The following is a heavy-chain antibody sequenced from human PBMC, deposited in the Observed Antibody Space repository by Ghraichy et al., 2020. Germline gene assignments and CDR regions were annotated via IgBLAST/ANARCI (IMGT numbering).Heavy chain of an antibody. J-gene: IGHJ4*02. Sequence: GESLRLSCAASGFTFSDYYMSWIRQAPGKGLEWVSYISTSSSYTKYADSVKGRFTISRDNAKNSLYLQMNSLRAEDTAVYYCARGGTLVRGRGIDYWGQGTLVTVSS. D-gene: IGHD3-10*01. CDR2: ISTSSSYT. CDR1: GFTFSDYY. V-gene: IGHV3-11*05. CDR3: ARGGTLVRGRGIDY.